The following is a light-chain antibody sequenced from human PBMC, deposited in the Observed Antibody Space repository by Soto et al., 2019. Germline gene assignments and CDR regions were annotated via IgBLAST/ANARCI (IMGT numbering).Light chain of an antibody. J-gene: IGLJ1*01. CDR1: SSDIGRFNL. V-gene: IGLV2-23*02. Sequence: QSALTQPASVSGSPGQSITISCTGTSSDIGRFNLVSWYQQHPGKAPKLIIYDVTERPSGVSSRFSASKSGNTASLTIFGLQAEDEADYYCSSYAYNDEVFGTGTKLTVL. CDR2: DVT. CDR3: SSYAYNDEV.